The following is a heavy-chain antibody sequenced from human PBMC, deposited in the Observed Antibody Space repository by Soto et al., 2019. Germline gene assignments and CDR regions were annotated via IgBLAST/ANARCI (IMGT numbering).Heavy chain of an antibody. Sequence: EVQLLESGGGLVQPGGSLRLSCAASGFTFSSYVMSWVRQAPGKGLEWVSAISGSGGSTYYADSVKGRFTISRDNSKNTLYLQMNSLRAEDTAVYYCASKPVVVVAARGAFDIWGQGTMVTVSS. J-gene: IGHJ3*02. CDR2: ISGSGGST. CDR1: GFTFSSYV. V-gene: IGHV3-23*01. D-gene: IGHD2-15*01. CDR3: ASKPVVVVAARGAFDI.